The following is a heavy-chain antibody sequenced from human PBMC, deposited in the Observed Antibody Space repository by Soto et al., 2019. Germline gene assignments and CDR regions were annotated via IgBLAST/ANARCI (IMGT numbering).Heavy chain of an antibody. D-gene: IGHD6-19*01. CDR2: MNPNYGHT. CDR3: VRMDVQWMVPDQ. CDR1: GYTFTSYD. Sequence: GASVKVSCKASGYTFTSYDINWVRQATGQGLEWMGWMNPNYGHTGYAQKFQGRVTMTRNTSISTAYMEMSSLRSEDTAVYYCVRMDVQWMVPDQWGQGTLVTVSS. J-gene: IGHJ4*02. V-gene: IGHV1-8*01.